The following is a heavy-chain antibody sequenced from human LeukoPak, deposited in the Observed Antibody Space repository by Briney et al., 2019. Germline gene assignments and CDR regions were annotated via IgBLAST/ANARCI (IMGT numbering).Heavy chain of an antibody. Sequence: SETLSLTCTVSGGSTSSGNYYWGWIRQPPGKGLEWIGEINHSGSTNYNPSLKSRVTISVDTSKNQFSLKLSSVTAADTAVYYCARVKSPAEWLAKNKKYNWFDPWGQGTLVTVSS. CDR3: ARVKSPAEWLAKNKKYNWFDP. D-gene: IGHD6-19*01. J-gene: IGHJ5*02. V-gene: IGHV4-39*07. CDR1: GGSTSSGNYY. CDR2: INHSGST.